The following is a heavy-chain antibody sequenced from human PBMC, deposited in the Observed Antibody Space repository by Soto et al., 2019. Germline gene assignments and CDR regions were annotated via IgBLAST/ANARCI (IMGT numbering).Heavy chain of an antibody. CDR3: ARVVSDYGDYYWFDP. J-gene: IGHJ5*02. D-gene: IGHD4-17*01. CDR1: GCSISSGGYY. V-gene: IGHV4-31*03. Sequence: QVQLQESGPGLVKPSQTLSLTCTVSGCSISSGGYYWSWIRQHPGKGLEWIGYIYYSGSTYYNPSLKSRVTISVDTSKNQFSLKLSSVTAADTAGYYCARVVSDYGDYYWFDPWGQGTLVTVSS. CDR2: IYYSGST.